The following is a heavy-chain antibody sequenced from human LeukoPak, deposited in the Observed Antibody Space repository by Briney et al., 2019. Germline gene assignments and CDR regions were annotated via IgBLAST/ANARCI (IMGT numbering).Heavy chain of an antibody. CDR3: AVHLPGDYLDR. CDR2: MNPDSGNT. CDR1: GYAFNIYD. J-gene: IGHJ4*02. Sequence: RASVRVSCKASGYAFNIYDINWVRQATGQGLEWMGWMNPDSGNTGFAQKFQGRVTMTRNNSITTAYMELSSLRFEDTAVYYCAVHLPGDYLDRWGQGTLVTVSS. V-gene: IGHV1-8*01.